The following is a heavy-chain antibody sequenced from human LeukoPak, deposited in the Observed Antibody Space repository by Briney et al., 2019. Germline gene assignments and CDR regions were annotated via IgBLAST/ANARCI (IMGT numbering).Heavy chain of an antibody. J-gene: IGHJ5*02. V-gene: IGHV1-2*02. Sequence: ASVKVSCKASGYTFTSYGISWVRQAPGQGLEWMGWINPNSGGTKYAQRFQGRVTMTRDTSISTAYMELSRLRSDDTAVYYCARDRAIAAAPGFDPWGQGTLVTVSS. D-gene: IGHD6-13*01. CDR2: INPNSGGT. CDR3: ARDRAIAAAPGFDP. CDR1: GYTFTSYG.